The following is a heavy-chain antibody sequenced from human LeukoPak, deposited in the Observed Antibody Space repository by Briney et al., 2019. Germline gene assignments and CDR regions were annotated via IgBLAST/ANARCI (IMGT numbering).Heavy chain of an antibody. J-gene: IGHJ5*02. CDR3: ARVGTMVRGVIGRYNWFDP. CDR2: MNPNSGNT. D-gene: IGHD3-10*01. V-gene: IGHV1-8*01. Sequence: ASVKVSCKASGYTFTSYDINWVRQATGQGLEWMGWMNPNSGNTGYAQKFQGRVTMTRNTSISTDHMELSSLRSEDTAVYYCARVGTMVRGVIGRYNWFDPWGQGTLVTVSS. CDR1: GYTFTSYD.